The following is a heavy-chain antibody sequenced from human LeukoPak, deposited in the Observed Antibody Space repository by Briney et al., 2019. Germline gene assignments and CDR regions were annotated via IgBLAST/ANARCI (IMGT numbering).Heavy chain of an antibody. V-gene: IGHV3-9*01. CDR1: GFTFDDYA. Sequence: GGSLRLFCAASGFTFDDYAMHWVRQAPGKGLEWVSGISWNSGSIGYADSVKGRFTISRDNAKNSLYLQMTSLRAEDTAMYYCAKGHLWFGEFPQGFDYCGQGTLVTVSS. CDR2: ISWNSGSI. J-gene: IGHJ4*02. CDR3: AKGHLWFGEFPQGFDY. D-gene: IGHD3-10*01.